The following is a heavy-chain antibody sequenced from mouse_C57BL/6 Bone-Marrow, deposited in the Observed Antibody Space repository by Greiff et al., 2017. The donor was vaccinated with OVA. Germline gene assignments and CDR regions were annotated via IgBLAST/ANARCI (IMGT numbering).Heavy chain of an antibody. CDR3: MRYGNYWYFDV. D-gene: IGHD2-1*01. J-gene: IGHJ1*03. CDR2: INSDGSAI. V-gene: IGHV11-2*01. Sequence: DVQLQESGGGLVQPGGSRGLSCEGSGFTFSGFWMSWVRQTPGKTLEWIGDINSDGSAINYAPSIKDRFTIFRDNDKSTLYLQMSNVRSEDTATYFCMRYGNYWYFDVWGTGTTVTVSS. CDR1: GFTFSGFW.